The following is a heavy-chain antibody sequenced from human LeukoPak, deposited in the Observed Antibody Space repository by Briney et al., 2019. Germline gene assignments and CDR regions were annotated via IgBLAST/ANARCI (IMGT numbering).Heavy chain of an antibody. V-gene: IGHV3-72*01. D-gene: IGHD3-22*01. CDR1: GFTFDDYG. J-gene: IGHJ4*02. Sequence: GGSLRLSCAASGFTFDDYGMSWVRQAPGKGLEWVARTRNKANSYTTEYAASVKGRFTISRDDSKNSLYLQMNSLKTEDTAVYYCSRYYYDSSDYRAFDYWGQGTLVTVSS. CDR2: TRNKANSYTT. CDR3: SRYYYDSSDYRAFDY.